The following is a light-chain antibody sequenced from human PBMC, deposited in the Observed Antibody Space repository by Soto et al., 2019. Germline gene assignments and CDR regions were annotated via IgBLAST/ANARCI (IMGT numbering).Light chain of an antibody. Sequence: TVMSQSPATLSVTQGERATLSCRASQSVSSNLAWYQQKPGQAPRLLIYGASTRATGIPARFSGSGPGTEFTLTISSLQSEDFAVYYCQQYNNWPPWTFGQGTKVDIK. CDR2: GAS. CDR3: QQYNNWPPWT. CDR1: QSVSSN. J-gene: IGKJ1*01. V-gene: IGKV3-15*01.